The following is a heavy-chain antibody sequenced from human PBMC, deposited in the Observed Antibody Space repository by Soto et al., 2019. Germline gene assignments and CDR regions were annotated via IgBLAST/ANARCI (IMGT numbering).Heavy chain of an antibody. CDR1: GGSFSGYY. J-gene: IGHJ4*02. D-gene: IGHD3-3*01. V-gene: IGHV4-34*01. Sequence: QVQLQQWGAGLLKPSETLSLTCAVYGGSFSGYYWSWIHQPPGKGLEWIGEINHSGSTNYNPSLKSRVTISVDTSKNQFSLKLSSVTAADTAVYYCARGDFWSGYYPYYFDYWGQGTLVTVSS. CDR2: INHSGST. CDR3: ARGDFWSGYYPYYFDY.